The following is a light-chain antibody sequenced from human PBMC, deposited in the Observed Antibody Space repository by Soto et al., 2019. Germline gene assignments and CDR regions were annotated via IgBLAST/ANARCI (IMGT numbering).Light chain of an antibody. V-gene: IGKV3-20*01. CDR3: QQHRGSPLWT. CDR2: RTS. CDR1: QSVCSNC. Sequence: DIVLTQSPCTLSLSPGERATLSCRASQSVCSNCLAWFQQQPGEAPRLLIHRTSTRATGTPATFTGSGCGTTESIPISRLVHGEFVVYYYQQHRGSPLWTFGQGTKVEIK. J-gene: IGKJ1*01.